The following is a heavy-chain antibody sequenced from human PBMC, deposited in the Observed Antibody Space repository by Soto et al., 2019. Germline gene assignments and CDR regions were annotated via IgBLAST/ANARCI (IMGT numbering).Heavy chain of an antibody. CDR2: ISGSGGST. D-gene: IGHD3-3*01. J-gene: IGHJ4*02. Sequence: GGSLRLSCAASGFTFSSYAMSWVRQAPGKGLEWVSAISGSGGSTYYADSVKGRFTISRDNSKNTLYLQMNSLRAEDTAVYYCAKGPITIFGVVIRRGYYFDYWGQGALVTVSS. CDR3: AKGPITIFGVVIRRGYYFDY. CDR1: GFTFSSYA. V-gene: IGHV3-23*01.